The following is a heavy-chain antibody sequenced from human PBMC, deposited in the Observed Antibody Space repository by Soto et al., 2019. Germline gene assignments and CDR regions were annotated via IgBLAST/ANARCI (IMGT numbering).Heavy chain of an antibody. CDR2: ISWNSGSI. CDR1: GLTFDDYA. Sequence: GGSLRLSCAASGLTFDDYAMHWVRQAPGKGLEWVSGISWNSGSIGYADSVKGRFTISRDNAKNSLYLQMNSLRAEDTALYYCAKDFNSLVYCSGCSCYSLPWLAYWGQGALDTVSS. D-gene: IGHD2-15*01. V-gene: IGHV3-9*01. CDR3: AKDFNSLVYCSGCSCYSLPWLAY. J-gene: IGHJ4*02.